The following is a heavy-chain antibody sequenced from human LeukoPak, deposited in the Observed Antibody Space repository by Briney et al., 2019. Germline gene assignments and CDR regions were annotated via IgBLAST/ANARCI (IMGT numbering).Heavy chain of an antibody. CDR1: GFTFSDYY. Sequence: GGSLRLSCAASGFTFSDYYMSWIRQAPGKGLEWVSYISSSGSTIYYADSVKGRFTISRDNAKNSLYLQMNSPRAEDTAVYYCARDRGYRRYFDWKTFDYWGQGTLVTVSS. V-gene: IGHV3-11*01. CDR2: ISSSGSTI. CDR3: ARDRGYRRYFDWKTFDY. D-gene: IGHD3-9*01. J-gene: IGHJ4*02.